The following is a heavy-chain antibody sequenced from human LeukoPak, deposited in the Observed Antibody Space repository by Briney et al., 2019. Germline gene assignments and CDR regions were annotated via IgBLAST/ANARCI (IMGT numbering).Heavy chain of an antibody. CDR1: GSSFSDAW. V-gene: IGHV3-15*01. J-gene: IGHJ5*02. Sequence: GGSLRLSCAASGSSFSDAWMTWVRQAPGKGLEWVGRIKNKIDGGTTDYAAPVKGRFTISREDSKNMLYLQMNSLKTEGTAVYYCTTTGADTRNWFDPWGQGTLVTVSS. CDR3: TTTGADTRNWFDP. D-gene: IGHD5-18*01. CDR2: IKNKIDGGTT.